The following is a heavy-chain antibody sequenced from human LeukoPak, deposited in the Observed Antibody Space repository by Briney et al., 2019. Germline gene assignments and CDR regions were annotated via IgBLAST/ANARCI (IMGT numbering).Heavy chain of an antibody. CDR3: AKWGTVVVAATDAFDI. V-gene: IGHV1-46*01. D-gene: IGHD2-15*01. CDR1: GYTFTSYY. CDR2: INPSGGST. J-gene: IGHJ3*02. Sequence: ASVKVSCKASGYTFTSYYMHWVRQAPGQGLEWMGIINPSGGSTSYAQKFQGRVTMTRDMSTSTVYMELSSLRSEDTAVYYCAKWGTVVVAATDAFDIWGQGTMVTVSS.